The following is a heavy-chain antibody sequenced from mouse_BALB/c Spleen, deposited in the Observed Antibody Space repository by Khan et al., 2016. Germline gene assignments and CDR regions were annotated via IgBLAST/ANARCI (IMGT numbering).Heavy chain of an antibody. J-gene: IGHJ1*01. CDR1: GYSFTNYY. CDR2: IDPFNGGT. CDR3: VRGDYNGSSYWYFDV. Sequence: VRLQQSGPELMKPGASVKISCKASGYSFTNYYMHWVKQSHGKSLEWIGYIDPFNGGTGYNLKFKGKATLTVDKSSSTAYMHLSSLTSEDSAVYYCVRGDYNGSSYWYFDVWGAGTTVTVSS. V-gene: IGHV1-34*01. D-gene: IGHD1-1*01.